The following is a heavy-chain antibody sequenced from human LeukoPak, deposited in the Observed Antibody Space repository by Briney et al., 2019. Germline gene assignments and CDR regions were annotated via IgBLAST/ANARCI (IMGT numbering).Heavy chain of an antibody. V-gene: IGHV4-59*08. D-gene: IGHD2/OR15-2a*01. J-gene: IGHJ4*02. CDR2: ISDIGSI. Sequence: KPSETLSLTCTASGGSISSYYWSWIRQPPGKGLEWIAYISDIGSINYNPSLKSRVTISLDTSKNQSSLKLSSVTAADTAVYYCAGHHPRNTVDFWGQGTLVTVSS. CDR3: AGHHPRNTVDF. CDR1: GGSISSYY.